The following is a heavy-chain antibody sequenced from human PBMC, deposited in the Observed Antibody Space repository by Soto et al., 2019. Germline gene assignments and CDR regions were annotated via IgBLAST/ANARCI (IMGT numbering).Heavy chain of an antibody. CDR3: ARDLRGYSYGYREYYYYMDV. J-gene: IGHJ6*03. V-gene: IGHV1-3*01. D-gene: IGHD5-18*01. CDR1: GYTFTSYA. Sequence: QVQLVQSGAEVKKPGASVKVSCKASGYTFTSYAMHWVRQAPGQRLEWMGWINAGNGNTKYSQKFQGRVTITRDTSASTAYMELSSLRSEDTAVYYCARDLRGYSYGYREYYYYMDVWGKGTTVTVSS. CDR2: INAGNGNT.